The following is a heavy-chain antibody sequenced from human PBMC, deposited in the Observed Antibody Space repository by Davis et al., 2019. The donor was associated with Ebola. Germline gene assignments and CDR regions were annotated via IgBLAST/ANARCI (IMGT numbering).Heavy chain of an antibody. Sequence: ASVKASCKVSDYTLREISMHWVRQAPGKGLEWMGNFDPEDGEAIYAQSFQDRVTMTTDTSTSTAYMELSSLRSEDTAVYYCARGHFELLWFGEHYYYYGMDVWGKGTTVTVSS. J-gene: IGHJ6*04. D-gene: IGHD3-10*01. V-gene: IGHV1-24*01. CDR1: DYTLREIS. CDR2: FDPEDGEA. CDR3: ARGHFELLWFGEHYYYYGMDV.